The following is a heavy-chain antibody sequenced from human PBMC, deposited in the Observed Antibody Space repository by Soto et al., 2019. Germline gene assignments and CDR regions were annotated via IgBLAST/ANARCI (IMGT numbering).Heavy chain of an antibody. CDR1: GFTFSSCG. J-gene: IGHJ5*02. CDR3: AAGLAPTDAYNWFEP. CDR2: IVVGSGNT. V-gene: IGHV1-58*02. Sequence: QIQLVQFGPEAREPGTPVKVSCKASGFTFSSCGIHWVRQARGQRLEWIGSIVVGSGNTNYAQKFQQRVNITRDVSTNTVDMELTSLRSDATAVYYCAAGLAPTDAYNWFEPWGQGTLVTVSS. D-gene: IGHD1-1*01.